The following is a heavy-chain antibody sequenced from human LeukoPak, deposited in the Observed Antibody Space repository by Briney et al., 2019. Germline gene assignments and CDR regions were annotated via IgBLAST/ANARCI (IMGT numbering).Heavy chain of an antibody. Sequence: GGSLRLSCAASGFTVSSNYMSWVRQAPGKGLEWVSVIYSGGSTYYADSVKGRFTISRDNSKNTLYLQMNSLRAEDTAVYYSARGWGSTSCYMCGDYYYYMDVWGKGTTVTVSS. CDR3: ARGWGSTSCYMCGDYYYYMDV. CDR2: IYSGGST. CDR1: GFTVSSNY. V-gene: IGHV3-53*01. J-gene: IGHJ6*03. D-gene: IGHD2-2*02.